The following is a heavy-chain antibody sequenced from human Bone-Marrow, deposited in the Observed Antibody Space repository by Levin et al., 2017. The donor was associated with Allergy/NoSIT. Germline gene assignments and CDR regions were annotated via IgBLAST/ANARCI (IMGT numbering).Heavy chain of an antibody. Sequence: GESLKISCAASGFSLADYTMIWVRQAPGKGLEWISYISTGGAGIHYADSVRGRFTISRDNAKNSLYLQLDSLRVGDTGVYFCATETRRAGEFQYFFDHWGPGTRVTVSS. CDR3: ATETRRAGEFQYFFDH. CDR1: GFSLADYT. J-gene: IGHJ4*02. D-gene: IGHD3-16*01. CDR2: ISTGGAGI. V-gene: IGHV3-48*01.